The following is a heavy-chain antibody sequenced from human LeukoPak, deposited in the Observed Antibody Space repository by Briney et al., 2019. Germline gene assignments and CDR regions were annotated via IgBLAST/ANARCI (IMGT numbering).Heavy chain of an antibody. CDR3: AKVSGYSYGENFDY. J-gene: IGHJ4*02. CDR1: GFTVSSNY. V-gene: IGHV3-53*05. D-gene: IGHD5-18*01. Sequence: GGSLRLSCAASGFTVSSNYMSWVRQAPGKGLERVSVIYSGGSTYYADSVKGRFTISRDNSKNTLYLQMNSLRAEDTALYYCAKVSGYSYGENFDYWGQGTLVTVSS. CDR2: IYSGGST.